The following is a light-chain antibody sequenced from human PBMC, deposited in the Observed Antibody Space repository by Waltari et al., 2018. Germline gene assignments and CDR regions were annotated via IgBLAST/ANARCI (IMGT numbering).Light chain of an antibody. Sequence: QSVLTQPPSVSGAPGQRVTISCTGSSTNIGAGHDVHWYQDFPGAAPKLRIYGNNIRPSGVPDRVSGSKSGTSASLAITGLQAEDEAHYYCQSFDTSLSGGVVFGGGTKVTVL. CDR1: STNIGAGHD. CDR2: GNN. V-gene: IGLV1-40*01. J-gene: IGLJ2*01. CDR3: QSFDTSLSGGVV.